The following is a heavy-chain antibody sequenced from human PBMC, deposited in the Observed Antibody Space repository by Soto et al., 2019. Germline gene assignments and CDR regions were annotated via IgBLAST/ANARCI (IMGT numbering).Heavy chain of an antibody. Sequence: SHSCSAAEVTYFSYGMHWFSQNPGKGLEWVAVIWYDGSNKYYVDSVKGRFTISRDNAKNSLYLQMNSLRAEDTAVYYCARGNRAVAGGGFAYWGQGTPV. CDR2: IWYDGSNK. CDR1: EVTYFSYG. CDR3: ARGNRAVAGGGFAY. J-gene: IGHJ4*02. D-gene: IGHD6-19*01. V-gene: IGHV3-33*01.